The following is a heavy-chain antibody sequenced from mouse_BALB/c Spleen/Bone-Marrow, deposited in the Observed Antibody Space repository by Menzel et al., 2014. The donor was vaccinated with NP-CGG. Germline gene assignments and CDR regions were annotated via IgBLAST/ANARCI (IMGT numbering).Heavy chain of an antibody. Sequence: EVHLVESGGDLVKPGGSLKLSCAASGFTFSSYGMSWVRQTPDKRLEWVATISSGGSYTYYPDSVKGRFTISRDNAKNTLCLQMSSLKPGGTAMYHCARETYYDYDGYFDYWGQGTTLTVSS. J-gene: IGHJ2*01. CDR3: ARETYYDYDGYFDY. D-gene: IGHD2-4*01. V-gene: IGHV5-6*01. CDR1: GFTFSSYG. CDR2: ISSGGSYT.